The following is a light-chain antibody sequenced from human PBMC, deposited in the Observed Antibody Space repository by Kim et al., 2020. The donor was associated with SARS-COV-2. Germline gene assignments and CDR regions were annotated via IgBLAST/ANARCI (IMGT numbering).Light chain of an antibody. J-gene: IGLJ2*01. CDR1: SLRSYY. V-gene: IGLV3-19*01. Sequence: VAWGQTVRITCQGDSLRSYYATWYQQKSGQAPILVIYGKNNRPSGIPDRFSGSSSGNTASLTITGTQAGDEADYYCNSRDSNDNVVFGGGTQLTVL. CDR2: GKN. CDR3: NSRDSNDNVV.